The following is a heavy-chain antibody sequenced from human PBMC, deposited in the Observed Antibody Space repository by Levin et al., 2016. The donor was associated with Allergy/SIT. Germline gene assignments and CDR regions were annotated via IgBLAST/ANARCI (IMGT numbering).Heavy chain of an antibody. V-gene: IGHV5-51*01. J-gene: IGHJ3*02. CDR3: ATVTSPGDSSGYYFVGRRAFDI. D-gene: IGHD3-22*01. CDR2: IYPGDSDT. Sequence: VRQMPGKGLEWMGIIYPGDSDTRYSPSFQGQVTISADKSISTAYLQWSSLKASDTAMYYCATVTSPGDSSGYYFVGRRAFDIWGQGTMVTVSS.